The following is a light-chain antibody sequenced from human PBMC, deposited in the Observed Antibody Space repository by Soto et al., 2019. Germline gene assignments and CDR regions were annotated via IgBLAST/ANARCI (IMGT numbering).Light chain of an antibody. CDR2: KNS. V-gene: IGLV1-47*01. CDR3: AAGNDSLRGFL. Sequence: QSALTQPPSASGTPGQRVTISCSGSSSNIGSNSVYWYQQLPGTAPKLLIFKNSQRPSGVPDRFSGSKSGTSASLAVSGLRSGDEVNYYGAAGNDSLRGFLFVPGTKVTVL. J-gene: IGLJ1*01. CDR1: SSNIGSNS.